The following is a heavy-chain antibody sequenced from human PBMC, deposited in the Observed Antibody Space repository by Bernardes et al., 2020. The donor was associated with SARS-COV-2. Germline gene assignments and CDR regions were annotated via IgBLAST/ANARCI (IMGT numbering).Heavy chain of an antibody. CDR1: GYTSVNYG. J-gene: IGHJ6*02. CDR2: ISTYNGDT. D-gene: IGHD1-7*01. CDR3: AKAELELLVGMDV. Sequence: ASVKVSCRASGYTSVNYGVNWVRQAPGQGLEWMGWISTYNGDTRYAQKFQGRVTVTRDTSTKTAFMELTSLTSDDTAVYYCAKAELELLVGMDVWVQGTAVTVSS. V-gene: IGHV1-18*04.